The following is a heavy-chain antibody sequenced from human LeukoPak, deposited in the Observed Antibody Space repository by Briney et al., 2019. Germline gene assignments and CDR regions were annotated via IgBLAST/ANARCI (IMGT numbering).Heavy chain of an antibody. CDR3: ARDPGWGALDY. CDR1: GITFSTYA. CDR2: ISGSAAST. Sequence: GGSLRLSCAASGITFSTYAMNWVRQAPGKGLEWVSVISGSAASTSYADSVKGRFTISRDNSRNTLYLQMNNLRVEDTAVYYCARDPGWGALDYWGQGALVIVSS. V-gene: IGHV3-23*01. J-gene: IGHJ4*02. D-gene: IGHD3-16*01.